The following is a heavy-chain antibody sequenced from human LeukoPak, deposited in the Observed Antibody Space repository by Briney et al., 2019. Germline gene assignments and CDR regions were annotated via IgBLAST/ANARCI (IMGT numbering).Heavy chain of an antibody. D-gene: IGHD5-12*01. J-gene: IGHJ4*02. CDR3: AKDLDIVATGAFVY. CDR1: RFTFADYS. Sequence: GRCLSLSRAPSRFTFADYSIRWVRQAPGEGLGWVSGTTWNRGSIGDADSVKRRFSISRDNAKNSLYLQMNSLRAEDMALYYCAKDLDIVATGAFVYWGQGTLVTVSS. CDR2: TTWNRGSI. V-gene: IGHV3-9*03.